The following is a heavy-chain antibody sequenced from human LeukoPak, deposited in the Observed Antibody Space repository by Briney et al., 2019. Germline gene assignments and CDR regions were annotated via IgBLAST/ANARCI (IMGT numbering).Heavy chain of an antibody. CDR2: ISGSGGST. CDR1: GFTFSSYA. CDR3: AKATGIAVAVAVDY. Sequence: GGSLRLSCAASGFTFSSYAMSWVRQAPGKGLEWASAISGSGGSTYYADSVKGRFTISRDNSKNTLYLQMNSLRAEDTAVYYCAKATGIAVAVAVDYWGQGTLVTVSS. J-gene: IGHJ4*02. D-gene: IGHD6-19*01. V-gene: IGHV3-23*01.